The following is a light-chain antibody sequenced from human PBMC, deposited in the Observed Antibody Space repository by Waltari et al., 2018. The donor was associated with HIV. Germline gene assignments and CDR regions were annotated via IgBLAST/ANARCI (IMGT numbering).Light chain of an antibody. Sequence: QSVLTQPPSASETPGQRVTISCSGSSSHIGRTTANCYQQLPGTAPKLLTYSHSRRPQGVPGRLSGAKSGASASRAISGLQAEDEADYYCAAGDDSLNGWMLGGGTKLTVL. CDR3: AAGDDSLNGWM. CDR1: SSHIGRTT. CDR2: SHS. J-gene: IGLJ3*02. V-gene: IGLV1-44*01.